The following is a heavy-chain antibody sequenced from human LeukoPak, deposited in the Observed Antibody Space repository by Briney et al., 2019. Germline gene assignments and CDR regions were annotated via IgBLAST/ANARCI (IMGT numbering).Heavy chain of an antibody. CDR2: IDPSDSYT. CDR1: GYSFTSSW. D-gene: IGHD6-6*01. V-gene: IGHV5-10-1*01. Sequence: GESLKISCKGAGYSFTSSWIAWVRQMPGKGPEWMGRIDPSDSYTNYSPSFQGHVTISADKSISTAYLQWSSLKASDTAMYYCARRVSSSGWFDPWGQGTLVTVSS. CDR3: ARRVSSSGWFDP. J-gene: IGHJ5*02.